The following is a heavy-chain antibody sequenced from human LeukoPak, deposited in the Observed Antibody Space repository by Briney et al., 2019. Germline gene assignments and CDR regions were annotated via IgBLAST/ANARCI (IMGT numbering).Heavy chain of an antibody. V-gene: IGHV3-48*03. CDR2: ISSSASTI. Sequence: GGSLRLSCAASRFSFSTYEMNWVRQAPGKGLELVSYISSSASTIYYADSVKGRFTISRGSAKNPLYLQMNSLRAEDTAVYYCARRNYYYGMDVWGQGTTVTVSS. J-gene: IGHJ6*02. CDR3: ARRNYYYGMDV. CDR1: RFSFSTYE.